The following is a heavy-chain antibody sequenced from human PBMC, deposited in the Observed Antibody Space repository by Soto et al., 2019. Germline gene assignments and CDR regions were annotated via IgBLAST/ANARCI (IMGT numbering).Heavy chain of an antibody. CDR1: GGTFSSYD. D-gene: IGHD6-13*01. CDR3: ARGPYSSSWHQ. CDR2: MNPNSGNT. J-gene: IGHJ4*02. Sequence: ASVKVSCTASGGTFSSYDINWVRQATGQGLEWMGWMNPNSGNTGYTQKFQGRVTMTRNTSISTAYMELSSLRSEDTAVYYCARGPYSSSWHQWGQGTLVTVSS. V-gene: IGHV1-8*02.